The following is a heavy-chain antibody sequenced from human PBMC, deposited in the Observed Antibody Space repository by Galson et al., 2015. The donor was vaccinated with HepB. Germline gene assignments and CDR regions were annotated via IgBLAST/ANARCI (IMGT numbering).Heavy chain of an antibody. V-gene: IGHV3-48*03. CDR1: GFTFSSYE. D-gene: IGHD3-22*01. Sequence: LRLSCAASGFTFSSYEMNWVRQAPGKGLEWVSYISSSGSTIYYADSVKGRFTISRDNAKNSLYLQMNSLRAEDTAVYYCARDSGRYYYDSSGPNYFDYWGQGTLVTVSS. CDR3: ARDSGRYYYDSSGPNYFDY. CDR2: ISSSGSTI. J-gene: IGHJ4*02.